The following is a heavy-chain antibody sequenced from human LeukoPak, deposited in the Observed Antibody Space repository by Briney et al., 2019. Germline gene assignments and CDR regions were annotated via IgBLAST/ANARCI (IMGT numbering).Heavy chain of an antibody. CDR1: GGTFSSYA. Sequence: SVKVSCNASGGTFSSYAISWVRQAPGQGLEWVGRIIPIFGTANYAQKFQGRVTITTDESTSTAYMELSSLRSEDTAVYYCVGTGYCSGGSCYSSDFDYWGQGTLVTVSS. CDR3: VGTGYCSGGSCYSSDFDY. D-gene: IGHD2-15*01. CDR2: IIPIFGTA. J-gene: IGHJ4*02. V-gene: IGHV1-69*05.